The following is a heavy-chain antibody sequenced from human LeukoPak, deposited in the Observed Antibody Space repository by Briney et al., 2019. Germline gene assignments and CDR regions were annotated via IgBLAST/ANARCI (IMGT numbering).Heavy chain of an antibody. D-gene: IGHD1-26*01. CDR2: INHSGSI. CDR1: GGSFSGYY. J-gene: IGHJ3*02. V-gene: IGHV4-34*01. CDR3: ARAGSGSHDAFDI. Sequence: PSETLSLTCAVYGGSFSGYYWSWIRQPPGKGLEWIGEINHSGSINYNPSLKSRVTISVDTSKNQFSLKLSSVTAADTAVYYCARAGSGSHDAFDIWGQGTMVTVSS.